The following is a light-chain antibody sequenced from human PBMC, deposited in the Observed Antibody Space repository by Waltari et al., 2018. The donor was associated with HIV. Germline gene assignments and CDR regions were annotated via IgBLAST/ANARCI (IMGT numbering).Light chain of an antibody. CDR3: ATWDNSLSIGL. CDR1: SSDIGANL. Sequence: QSLLTQPPSVPAAPGQHVDISCSVRSSDIGANLVSWYQQLPGGAPKLLIYGNHKRPSGVPDRFSASRSGTSATLDIAGIQTGDEGHYFCATWDNSLSIGLFGGGTKVTVL. CDR2: GNH. J-gene: IGLJ3*02. V-gene: IGLV1-51*01.